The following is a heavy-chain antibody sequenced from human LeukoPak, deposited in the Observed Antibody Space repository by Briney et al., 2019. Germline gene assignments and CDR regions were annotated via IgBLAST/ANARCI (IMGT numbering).Heavy chain of an antibody. CDR3: AKDTSIGRYCTNGVCSPFDY. V-gene: IGHV3-23*01. Sequence: GGSLRLSCAGSGFTFSSYAMSWVRQAPGKGLEWVSAISDTGATTYDADSVKGRFTISGDNSRSTLYLQMNSLRAEDTALYYCAKDTSIGRYCTNGVCSPFDYWGQGTLVTVSS. CDR1: GFTFSSYA. D-gene: IGHD2-8*01. J-gene: IGHJ4*02. CDR2: ISDTGATT.